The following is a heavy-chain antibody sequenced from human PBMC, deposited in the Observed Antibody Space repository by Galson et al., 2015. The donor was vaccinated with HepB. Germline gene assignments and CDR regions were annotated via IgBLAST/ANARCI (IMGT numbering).Heavy chain of an antibody. CDR3: ASSSAGFLEWLSFYYYYYMDV. J-gene: IGHJ6*03. V-gene: IGHV1-3*01. Sequence: SVKVSCKASGYTFTSYAMHWVRQAPGQRLEWMGWINAGNGNTKYSQKFQGRVTITRDTSASTAYMELSSLRSEDTAVYYCASSSAGFLEWLSFYYYYYMDVWGKGTTVTVSS. D-gene: IGHD3-3*01. CDR1: GYTFTSYA. CDR2: INAGNGNT.